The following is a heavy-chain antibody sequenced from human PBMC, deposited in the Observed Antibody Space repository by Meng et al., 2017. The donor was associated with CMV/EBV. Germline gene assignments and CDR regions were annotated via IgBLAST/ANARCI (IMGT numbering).Heavy chain of an antibody. CDR3: ARRYNWNDGSWGIVVGEDWTPTNYYYYGMDV. V-gene: IGHV3-21*01. CDR2: ISSSSSYI. J-gene: IGHJ6*02. CDR1: GFTFSGYS. Sequence: GESLKISCAASGFTFSGYSMNWVRQAPGKGLEWVSSISSSSSYIYYADSVKGRFTISRDNAKNSLYLQMNSLRAEDTAVYYCARRYNWNDGSWGIVVGEDWTPTNYYYYGMDVWGQGTTVTVSS. D-gene: IGHD1-1*01.